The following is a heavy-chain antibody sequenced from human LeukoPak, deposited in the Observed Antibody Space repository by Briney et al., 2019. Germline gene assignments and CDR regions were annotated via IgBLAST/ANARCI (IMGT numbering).Heavy chain of an antibody. CDR1: GGSISSYY. CDR2: IYYSGST. V-gene: IGHV4-59*01. J-gene: IGHJ6*02. D-gene: IGHD1-7*01. CDR3: ARDNWNYGSSMDV. Sequence: SETLSLTRTVSGGSISSYYWSWIRQPPGKGLEWIGYIYYSGSTNYNPSLKSRVTISVDTSKNQFSLKLSSVTAADTAVYYCARDNWNYGSSMDVWGQGTTVTVSS.